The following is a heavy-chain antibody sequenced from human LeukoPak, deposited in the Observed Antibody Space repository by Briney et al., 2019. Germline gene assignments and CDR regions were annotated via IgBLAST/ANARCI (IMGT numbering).Heavy chain of an antibody. D-gene: IGHD7-27*01. CDR1: GFTFSNYV. V-gene: IGHV3-23*01. J-gene: IGHJ4*02. CDR3: ARDPNWGSGY. CDR2: IGTSGGDI. Sequence: GGSLRLSCAVSGFTFSNYVMIWFRQAPGKGLEWVSIIGTSGGDIHYADSVKGRFSISRDNSKNTLFLQMSSLRVDDTAVYYCARDPNWGSGYWGQGTLVTVSS.